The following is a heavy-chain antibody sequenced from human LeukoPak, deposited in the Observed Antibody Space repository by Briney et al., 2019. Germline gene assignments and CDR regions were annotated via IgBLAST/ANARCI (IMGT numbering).Heavy chain of an antibody. CDR3: VRDLAYYDTSGSLVGAFDI. CDR2: IYTSGGT. J-gene: IGHJ3*02. CDR1: GDSISSGSYY. D-gene: IGHD3-22*01. V-gene: IGHV4-61*02. Sequence: SQTLSLTCAVSGDSISSGSYYWRWIRQPAGKGLEWIGRIYTSGGTNYIPSLKSRVTISVDTSKNQFSLKLSSVTAADTAVHYCVRDLAYYDTSGSLVGAFDIWGQGTMVTVSS.